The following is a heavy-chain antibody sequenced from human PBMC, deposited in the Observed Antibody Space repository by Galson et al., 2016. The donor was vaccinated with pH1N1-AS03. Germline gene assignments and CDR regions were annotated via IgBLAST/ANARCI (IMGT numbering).Heavy chain of an antibody. Sequence: SLRLSCAASGFTFTTYWMHWVRQAPGRGLVWVSSINGEGSSTRGTDSVKGRFFISRDNAKNTVYLQMNNLRAEDTALYYCAVWGYISNTHGLDVWGKGTTVTVSS. CDR3: AVWGYISNTHGLDV. CDR1: GFTFTTYW. J-gene: IGHJ6*04. V-gene: IGHV3-74*01. D-gene: IGHD5-18*01. CDR2: INGEGSST.